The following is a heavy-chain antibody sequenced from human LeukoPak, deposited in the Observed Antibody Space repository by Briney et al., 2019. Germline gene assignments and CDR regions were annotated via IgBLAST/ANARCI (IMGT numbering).Heavy chain of an antibody. CDR3: ARDRSGSYIDY. V-gene: IGHV3-21*01. J-gene: IGHJ4*02. CDR1: GFTFSSHW. D-gene: IGHD1-26*01. CDR2: ISSSSSYI. Sequence: PGGSLRLSCAASGFTFSSHWMHWVRQAPGKGLEWVSSISSSSSYIYYADSVKGRFTISRDNAKNSLYLQMNSLRAEDTAVYYCARDRSGSYIDYWGQGTLVTVSS.